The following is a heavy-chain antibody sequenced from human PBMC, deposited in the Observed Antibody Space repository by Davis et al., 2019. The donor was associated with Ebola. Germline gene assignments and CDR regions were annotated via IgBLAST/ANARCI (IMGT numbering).Heavy chain of an antibody. J-gene: IGHJ4*02. D-gene: IGHD5-24*01. Sequence: ETLSLTCAASGFTFSSYSMNWVRQAPGKGLEWVSYISSSSSTIYYADSVKGRFTISRDNAKNSLYLQMNSLRDEDTAVYYCARERWLQSYYFDHWGQGTLVTVSS. CDR2: ISSSSSTI. CDR1: GFTFSSYS. V-gene: IGHV3-48*02. CDR3: ARERWLQSYYFDH.